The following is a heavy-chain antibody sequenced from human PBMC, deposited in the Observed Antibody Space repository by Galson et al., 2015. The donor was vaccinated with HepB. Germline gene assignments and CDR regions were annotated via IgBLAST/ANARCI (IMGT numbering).Heavy chain of an antibody. CDR1: GYTFTSYY. CDR3: AREEGQVLRFLEWSTTPLGGMDV. V-gene: IGHV1-46*01. CDR2: INPSGGST. D-gene: IGHD3-3*01. J-gene: IGHJ6*02. Sequence: SVKVSCKASGYTFTSYYMHWVRQAPGQGLEWMGIINPSGGSTSYAQKFQGRVTMTRDTSTSTVYMELSSLRSEDTAVYYCAREEGQVLRFLEWSTTPLGGMDVWGQGTTVTVSS.